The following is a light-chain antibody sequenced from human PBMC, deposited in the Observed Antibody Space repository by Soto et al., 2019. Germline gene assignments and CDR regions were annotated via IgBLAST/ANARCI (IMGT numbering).Light chain of an antibody. V-gene: IGKV3-20*01. CDR3: QQHTISMYT. CDR2: RAF. CDR1: QSVARD. Sequence: EIVLTQSPGTLSLSPGETATLSCRASQSVARDLSWYQQKPGQAPRLLISRAFIGATGIPDRFSGSGSGTDFTLTISRLEPEDSAVYYCQQHTISMYTFGQGTKLEIK. J-gene: IGKJ2*01.